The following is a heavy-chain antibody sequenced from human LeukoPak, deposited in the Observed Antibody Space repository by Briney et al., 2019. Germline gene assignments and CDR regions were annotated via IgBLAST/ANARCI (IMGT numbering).Heavy chain of an antibody. CDR1: GFTFSNYT. J-gene: IGHJ3*02. CDR2: ISGSGGST. V-gene: IGHV3-23*01. Sequence: GGSLRLSCAAAGFTFSNYTMNWVRQAPGKGLEWVSAISGSGGSTYYADSVKGRFTISRDNSKNTLYLQMNSLRAEDTAVYYCAKDTEYSGSYFAFDIWGQGTMVTVSS. D-gene: IGHD1-26*01. CDR3: AKDTEYSGSYFAFDI.